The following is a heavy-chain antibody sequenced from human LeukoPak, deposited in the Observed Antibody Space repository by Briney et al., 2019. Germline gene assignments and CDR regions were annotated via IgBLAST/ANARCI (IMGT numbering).Heavy chain of an antibody. D-gene: IGHD2-21*01. CDR1: GYTFTGYY. CDR3: ARVMGTYCGGDCYSGFDY. V-gene: IGHV1-2*02. J-gene: IGHJ4*02. CDR2: INPNSGGT. Sequence: ASVKVSCKASGYTFTGYYMHWVRQAPGQGPEWMGWINPNSGGTNYAQKFQGRVTMTRDTSISTAYMGLSRLRSDDTAVYYCARVMGTYCGGDCYSGFDYWGQGTLVTVSS.